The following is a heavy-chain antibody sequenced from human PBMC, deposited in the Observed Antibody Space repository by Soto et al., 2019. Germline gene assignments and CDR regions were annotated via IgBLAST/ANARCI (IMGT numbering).Heavy chain of an antibody. CDR2: IGAYNGNT. D-gene: IGHD6-19*01. J-gene: IGHJ3*02. CDR1: GYTFTSYG. V-gene: IGHV1-18*01. Sequence: QVQLVQSGAEVKKPGASVKVSCKASGYTFTSYGISWVRQAPGQGLEWMGWIGAYNGNTNYAQKTNGRVTITKDTSTSTAYMELRSLRSDDTDVYYCARDKEGPEKWLVSPVGAFDIWGQGTMVTVSS. CDR3: ARDKEGPEKWLVSPVGAFDI.